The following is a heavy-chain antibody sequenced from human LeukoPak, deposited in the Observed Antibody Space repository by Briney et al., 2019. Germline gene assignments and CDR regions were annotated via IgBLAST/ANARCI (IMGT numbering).Heavy chain of an antibody. D-gene: IGHD2-15*01. Sequence: GSLRLSCAASGFTFSSYAMSWVRQAPGKGLEGVSAISGSGGSTYYADSVKGRFTFSIDNSKKTLYLQMNSLRAEDTAVYYCAKDKCSGGSCPPSFDYWGQGTLVTVSS. CDR1: GFTFSSYA. CDR3: AKDKCSGGSCPPSFDY. J-gene: IGHJ4*02. V-gene: IGHV3-23*01. CDR2: ISGSGGST.